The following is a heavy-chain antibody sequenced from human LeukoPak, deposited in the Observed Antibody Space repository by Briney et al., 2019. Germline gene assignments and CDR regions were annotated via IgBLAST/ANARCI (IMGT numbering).Heavy chain of an antibody. CDR1: GYRFTSYY. V-gene: IGHV1-46*01. J-gene: IGHJ5*02. CDR3: ARDLIAAAGTTWFDP. D-gene: IGHD6-13*01. Sequence: ASVKVSCKASGYRFTSYYMHWVRQAPGQGLEWMGIINASGGSTTYAQKFQGRVTMTRDTSTSTVYMELSSLRSEDTAVYYCARDLIAAAGTTWFDPWGQGTQVTVSS. CDR2: INASGGST.